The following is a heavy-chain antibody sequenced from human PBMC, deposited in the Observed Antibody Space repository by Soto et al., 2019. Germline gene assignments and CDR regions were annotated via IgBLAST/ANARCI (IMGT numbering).Heavy chain of an antibody. CDR1: GYTFTSYA. J-gene: IGHJ4*02. D-gene: IGHD3-16*01. V-gene: IGHV1-3*01. CDR3: ARVIGGLYYFDY. Sequence: QVQLVQSGAEVKKPGASVKVSCKASGYTFTSYAMHRVRQAPGQRLEWMGWINAGNGNTKYSQKFQGRVTITRDTSASTAYMELSSLRSEDTAVYYCARVIGGLYYFDYWGQGTLVTVSS. CDR2: INAGNGNT.